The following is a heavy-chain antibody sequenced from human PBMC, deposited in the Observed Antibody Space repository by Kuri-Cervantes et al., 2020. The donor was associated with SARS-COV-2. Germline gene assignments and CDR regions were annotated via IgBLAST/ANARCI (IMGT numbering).Heavy chain of an antibody. D-gene: IGHD6-19*01. CDR3: ARPYSSGWYGEYFQH. CDR1: GGSISSYY. J-gene: IGHJ1*01. V-gene: IGHV4-59*12. Sequence: SETLSLTCTVSGGSISSYYWSWIRQPPGKGLEWIGYIYYSGSTNYNPSLKSRVTISVDTSKNQFSLKLSSVTAADTAVYYCARPYSSGWYGEYFQHWGQGTLVTVSS. CDR2: IYYSGST.